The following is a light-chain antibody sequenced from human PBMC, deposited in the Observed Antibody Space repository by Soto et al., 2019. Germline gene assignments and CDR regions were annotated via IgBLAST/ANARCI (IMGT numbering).Light chain of an antibody. J-gene: IGKJ1*01. Sequence: EIVLTQSPGTLSLSPGERDTLSCRASQSVSSTYLAWYQQNRGQAPRLLIYGASSRAPGIPDRFSGSGSGTDFTLTISRLEPEDFAVYYCQQYGSSRWTFGQGTKVDIK. V-gene: IGKV3-20*01. CDR2: GAS. CDR3: QQYGSSRWT. CDR1: QSVSSTY.